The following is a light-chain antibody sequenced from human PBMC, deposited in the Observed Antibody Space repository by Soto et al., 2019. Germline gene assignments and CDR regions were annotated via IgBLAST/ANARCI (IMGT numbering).Light chain of an antibody. CDR2: GAS. V-gene: IGKV3-20*01. Sequence: EIVLSQSPGTLSLSPGERATLSCRASQSVSSSYLAWYQQKPGQAPRLLIYGASTRATAVPDRFSGSGSGTDFTLTISRLEPEDFAVYYCQQYGSSPITFGQGARLEI. J-gene: IGKJ5*01. CDR3: QQYGSSPIT. CDR1: QSVSSSY.